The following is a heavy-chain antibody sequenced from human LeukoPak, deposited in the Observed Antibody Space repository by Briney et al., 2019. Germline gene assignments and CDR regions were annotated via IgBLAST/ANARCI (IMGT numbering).Heavy chain of an antibody. CDR2: ISAYNGNT. CDR3: ARAYDILTGSNWFDP. V-gene: IGHV1-18*01. D-gene: IGHD3-9*01. CDR1: VYTFTNYG. Sequence: ASVTVSFKSSVYTFTNYGISWVRQAPGQGLEWMGWISAYNGNTNYAHKLQGRVTMTTDTSTSTAYMELRSLRSDDTAVYYCARAYDILTGSNWFDPWGQGTLVTVSS. J-gene: IGHJ5*02.